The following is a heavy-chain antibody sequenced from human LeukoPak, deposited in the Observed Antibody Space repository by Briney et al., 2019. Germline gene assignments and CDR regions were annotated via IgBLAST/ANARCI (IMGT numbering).Heavy chain of an antibody. D-gene: IGHD3-10*01. CDR3: ARDLIFGELAEGDY. CDR1: SYTLTSYG. V-gene: IGHV1-18*01. J-gene: IGHJ4*02. Sequence: ASVKVSCKASSYTLTSYGISWVRQAPGQGLEWMGWISAYNGNTNYAQKLQGRVTMTTGTSTSTAYMELRSLRSDDTAVYYCARDLIFGELAEGDYWGQGTLVTVSS. CDR2: ISAYNGNT.